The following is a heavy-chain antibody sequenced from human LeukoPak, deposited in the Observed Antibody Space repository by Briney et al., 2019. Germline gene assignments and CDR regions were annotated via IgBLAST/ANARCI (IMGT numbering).Heavy chain of an antibody. V-gene: IGHV5-51*01. J-gene: IGHJ5*02. CDR3: ARHYYGSGSYIWFDP. CDR1: GYSFTSYW. Sequence: GESLKISCKGSGYSFTSYWIGWVRQMPGKGLEWMGIIYPGDSDTRYSPSFQGQVTISADKSISTAYLQWSSLKASDTAMYYCARHYYGSGSYIWFDPWGQGTLVTVSS. CDR2: IYPGDSDT. D-gene: IGHD3-10*01.